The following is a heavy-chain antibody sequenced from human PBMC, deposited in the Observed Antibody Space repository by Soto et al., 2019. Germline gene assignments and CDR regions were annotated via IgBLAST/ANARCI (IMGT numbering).Heavy chain of an antibody. Sequence: QVQLVQSGGGVVQPGRSLRLSCAASGFTFSSHGIHWVRQAPGKGLEWVAVIWYDGSNQYYADSVKGRFTVSRDNSRNMVFLQMRSLAAEHTAVYYCARDSPLSSSTHYPYDAAAIWGQGTMVIVSS. CDR1: GFTFSSHG. J-gene: IGHJ3*02. CDR2: IWYDGSNQ. CDR3: ARDSPLSSSTHYPYDAAAI. V-gene: IGHV3-33*01. D-gene: IGHD2-2*01.